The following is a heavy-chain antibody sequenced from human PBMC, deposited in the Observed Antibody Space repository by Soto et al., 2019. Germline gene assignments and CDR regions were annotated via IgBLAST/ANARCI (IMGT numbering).Heavy chain of an antibody. J-gene: IGHJ4*02. Sequence: EVQLLESGGGLVQPGGSLRLSCAASGFTFSSYAMSWVRQAPGKGLEWVSAISGSGGSTYYADSVKGRFTISRDNSKNTLYLQMNSLGAEDTAVYYCAKYKRPTYSSSWYYFDYWGQGTLVTVSS. CDR3: AKYKRPTYSSSWYYFDY. CDR2: ISGSGGST. D-gene: IGHD6-13*01. CDR1: GFTFSSYA. V-gene: IGHV3-23*01.